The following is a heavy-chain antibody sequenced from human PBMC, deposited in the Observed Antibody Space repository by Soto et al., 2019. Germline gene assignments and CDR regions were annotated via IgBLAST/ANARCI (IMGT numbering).Heavy chain of an antibody. Sequence: QLQLQESGSGLVRPSQTLSLTCAVSGGSISSGGYSWNWIRQPPGKGLEWIGYIYHSGSTLYNPSLKGRSTIQVDRSKNPSPRNRSSVTAADTAVYSVAKDHLEGTWSAPWGQGTLVTAPS. CDR2: IYHSGST. V-gene: IGHV4-30-2*01. CDR3: AKDHLEGTWSAP. CDR1: GGSISSGGYS. D-gene: IGHD3-10*01. J-gene: IGHJ5*02.